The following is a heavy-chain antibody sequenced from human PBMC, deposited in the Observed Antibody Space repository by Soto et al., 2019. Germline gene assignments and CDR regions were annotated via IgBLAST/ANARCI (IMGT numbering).Heavy chain of an antibody. Sequence: QVQLQESGPGLVKPSETLSLTCTVSGGSITNYYCSWFRQPPGKGLEWIGYIQYNGYSAYNLSLKRRVPMSMDTSKTQFPLMLASGTATDTAVYYCARHGFGSLHGLVDVWGQGTTVIVSS. CDR3: ARHGFGSLHGLVDV. D-gene: IGHD3-10*01. CDR2: IQYNGYS. CDR1: GGSITNYY. V-gene: IGHV4-59*08. J-gene: IGHJ6*02.